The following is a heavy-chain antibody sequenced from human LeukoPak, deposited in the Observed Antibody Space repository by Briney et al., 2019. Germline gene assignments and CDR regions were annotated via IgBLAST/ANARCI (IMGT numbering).Heavy chain of an antibody. Sequence: GGSLRLSCAASGFTFSSYAVSWVRQAPGKGLEWVSAISGSGGSTYYADSVKGRFTISRDNSKNTLYLQMNSLRAEDTAVYYCAKEAYYYDSSGYYFDYWGQGTLVTVSS. CDR2: ISGSGGST. V-gene: IGHV3-23*01. CDR3: AKEAYYYDSSGYYFDY. CDR1: GFTFSSYA. D-gene: IGHD3-22*01. J-gene: IGHJ4*02.